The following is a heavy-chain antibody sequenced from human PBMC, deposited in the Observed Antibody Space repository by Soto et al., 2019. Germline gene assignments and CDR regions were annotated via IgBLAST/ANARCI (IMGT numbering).Heavy chain of an antibody. D-gene: IGHD1-26*01. CDR2: IYPGDSDT. V-gene: IGHV5-51*01. J-gene: IGHJ3*02. CDR1: GYSFTNYW. Sequence: PGESLKISCKGSGYSFTNYWIGWVRQMPGKGLEWMGIIYPGDSDTRYSPSFQGQVTISADKSFSTAYLQWSSLKASDSAMYYWARQYSGSYDAFDIWGQGTMVTVSS. CDR3: ARQYSGSYDAFDI.